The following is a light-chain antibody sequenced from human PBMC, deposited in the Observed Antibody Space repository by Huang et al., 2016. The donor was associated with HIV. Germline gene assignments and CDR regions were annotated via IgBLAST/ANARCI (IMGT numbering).Light chain of an antibody. CDR3: HQYNNWLLS. CDR1: RSVSTN. CDR2: GSS. J-gene: IGKJ4*01. Sequence: EIVMTQSPATLSVSQGQRVTLSCRANRSVSTNLAWYQQRHGQAPRRLIYGSSTRAPGIPARFSGSGSGTYFSLTISSLQSEDFALYYCHQYNNWLLSFGGGTRV. V-gene: IGKV3-15*01.